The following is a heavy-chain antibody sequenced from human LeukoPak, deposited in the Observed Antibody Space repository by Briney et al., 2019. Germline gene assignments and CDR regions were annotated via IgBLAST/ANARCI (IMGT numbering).Heavy chain of an antibody. CDR1: GFTFSSYG. CDR2: IWYDGSNK. Sequence: GGSLRLSCAASGFTFSSYGMHWVRQAPGKGLEWVAVIWYDGSNKYYADSVKGRFTISRDNSKNTLYLQMNSLRAEDTAVYYCARGGEDSSSWYVGAVYYYGMDVWGQGTTVTVSS. CDR3: ARGGEDSSSWYVGAVYYYGMDV. V-gene: IGHV3-33*01. J-gene: IGHJ6*02. D-gene: IGHD6-13*01.